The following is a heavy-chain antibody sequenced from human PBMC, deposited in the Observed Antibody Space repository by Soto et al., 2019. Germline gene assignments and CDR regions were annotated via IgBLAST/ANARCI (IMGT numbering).Heavy chain of an antibody. D-gene: IGHD5-18*01. CDR2: IYWNYDK. J-gene: IGHJ5*02. CDR3: AHRTLRGYSYGSIPNWFDP. CDR1: GFSLSTSGVG. V-gene: IGHV2-5*01. Sequence: SGPTLVNPTQTLTLTCTFSGFSLSTSGVGVGWIRQPPGKALEWLALIYWNYDKRYSPSLKSRLTITKDTSKNQVVLTMTNMDPVDTATYFCAHRTLRGYSYGSIPNWFDPWGQGTLVTVSS.